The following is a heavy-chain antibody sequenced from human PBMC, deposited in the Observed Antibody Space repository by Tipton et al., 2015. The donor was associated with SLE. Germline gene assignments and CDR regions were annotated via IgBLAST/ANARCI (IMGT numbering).Heavy chain of an antibody. CDR3: ASSIMITFGGGGYFDY. Sequence: TLSLTCTVSGGSISSSSCYWGWIRQPPGKGLEWIGRIYTSGSTNYNPSLKSRVTISVDTSKNQFSLKLSSVTAADTAVYYCASSIMITFGGGGYFDYWGQGTLVTVSS. CDR1: GGSISSSSCY. V-gene: IGHV4-61*02. CDR2: IYTSGST. D-gene: IGHD3-16*01. J-gene: IGHJ4*02.